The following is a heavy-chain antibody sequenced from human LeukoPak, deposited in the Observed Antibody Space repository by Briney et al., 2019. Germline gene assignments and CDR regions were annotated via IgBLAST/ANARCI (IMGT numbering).Heavy chain of an antibody. Sequence: AAVNVSCKASGYTFTSYVISWVRQAPAQGRNGMGWISAYNGNTNYAQKLQGRVTMTTDTSPSTAYMELRSLRSDDTAVYYCARARDYHFDYWGQGTLVTVSS. CDR1: GYTFTSYV. J-gene: IGHJ4*02. D-gene: IGHD4-17*01. CDR2: ISAYNGNT. V-gene: IGHV1-18*01. CDR3: ARARDYHFDY.